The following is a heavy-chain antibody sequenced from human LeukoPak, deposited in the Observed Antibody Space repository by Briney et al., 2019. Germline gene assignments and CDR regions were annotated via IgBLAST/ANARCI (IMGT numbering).Heavy chain of an antibody. Sequence: GGSLRLSSAAPGFTFSSYWMHWVRQAPGKGLVCVSRINNDGSITSYADSVKGRFTISRDSAKNTLYLQMNSLRAEDTAVYYCARGYSVLRDYWGQGTLVTVSS. J-gene: IGHJ4*02. CDR1: GFTFSSYW. CDR2: INNDGSIT. D-gene: IGHD2-15*01. CDR3: ARGYSVLRDY. V-gene: IGHV3-74*01.